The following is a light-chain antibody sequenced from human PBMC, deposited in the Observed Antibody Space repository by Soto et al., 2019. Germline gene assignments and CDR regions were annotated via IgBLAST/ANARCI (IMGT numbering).Light chain of an antibody. Sequence: EIVLTQSPGTPSLSPGERATLSCRASQSVSSSYLAWYQQKPGQAPRLLIYGASTRATGIPDRFSGSGSATDFTLTISRLEPEDFAVYYCQQYGTSVPLTFGGGTKVDIK. CDR1: QSVSSSY. J-gene: IGKJ4*01. CDR3: QQYGTSVPLT. CDR2: GAS. V-gene: IGKV3-20*01.